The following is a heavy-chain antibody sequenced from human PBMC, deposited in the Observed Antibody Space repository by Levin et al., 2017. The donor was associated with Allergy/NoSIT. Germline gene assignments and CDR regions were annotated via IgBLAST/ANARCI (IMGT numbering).Heavy chain of an antibody. CDR1: RYSFTTYW. D-gene: IGHD3-16*01. Sequence: GGSLRLSCQGSRYSFTTYWIGWVRQVPGKGLEWMGIIYPDDSDARYSPSFQGQVTISAAPSIRTAYLHWTCLKASDTDIYYCARHYTALAPWYFDYWGQGTLITVSS. CDR2: IYPDDSDA. J-gene: IGHJ4*02. V-gene: IGHV5-51*01. CDR3: ARHYTALAPWYFDY.